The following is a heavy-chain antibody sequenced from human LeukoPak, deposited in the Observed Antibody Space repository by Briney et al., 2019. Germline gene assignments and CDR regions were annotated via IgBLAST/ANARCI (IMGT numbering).Heavy chain of an antibody. CDR2: INPNSGGT. V-gene: IGHV1-2*02. J-gene: IGHJ3*02. CDR3: ARDFLHVYYYDSSGYVRGAFDI. CDR1: GYTFTGYY. Sequence: RASVKVSCKASGYTFTGYYLHWVRQAPGQGLEWMGWINPNSGGTKSTQKFQGRVTMTRDTSISTAYMELSRLRSDDTAVYYCARDFLHVYYYDSSGYVRGAFDIWGQGTMVTVSS. D-gene: IGHD3-22*01.